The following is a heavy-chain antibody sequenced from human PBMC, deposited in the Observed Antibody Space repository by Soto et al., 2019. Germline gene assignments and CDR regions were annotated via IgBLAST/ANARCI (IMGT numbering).Heavy chain of an antibody. CDR3: AKDYTCSGGSYYLFDY. V-gene: IGHV3-23*01. CDR1: RFTFNNYA. D-gene: IGHD2-15*01. CDR2: ISSTGDRT. Sequence: EVQLLESGGGLVQPGGSLRLSCAASRFTFNNYAMSWVRQAPGKGLEWVSGISSTGDRTNYADSVKGRFTISRDNSKNTLYLQMNSLRDEDTAVYYCAKDYTCSGGSYYLFDYWGQGTLVTVSS. J-gene: IGHJ4*02.